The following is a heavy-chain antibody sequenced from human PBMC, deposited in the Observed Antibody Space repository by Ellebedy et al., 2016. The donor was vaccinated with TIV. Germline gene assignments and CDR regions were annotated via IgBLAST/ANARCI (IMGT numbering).Heavy chain of an antibody. D-gene: IGHD3-22*01. CDR1: GYSFINYY. CDR3: ARGADYDPDAFDI. Sequence: ASVKVSCXTSGYSFINYYLHWVRQAPGQGLEWMGWISNYNGNTNYAQKLQGRVTMTTDTSTNTAYMELRSLRSDDTAVYYCARGADYDPDAFDIWGQGTMVTVSS. CDR2: ISNYNGNT. J-gene: IGHJ3*02. V-gene: IGHV1-18*04.